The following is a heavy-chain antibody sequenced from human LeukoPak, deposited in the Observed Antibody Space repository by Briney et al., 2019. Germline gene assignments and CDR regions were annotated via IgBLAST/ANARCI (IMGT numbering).Heavy chain of an antibody. CDR1: GFTFSSYW. V-gene: IGHV3-7*01. CDR3: ARDPYDWNSGWFDP. D-gene: IGHD1-7*01. Sequence: GGSLRLSCAASGFTFSSYWMSWVRQAPGKGLEWVANIKQDGSEKYYVDSVKGRFTISRDNAKNSLYLQMNSLRAEDTAVYYCARDPYDWNSGWFDPWGQGTLVTVSS. J-gene: IGHJ5*02. CDR2: IKQDGSEK.